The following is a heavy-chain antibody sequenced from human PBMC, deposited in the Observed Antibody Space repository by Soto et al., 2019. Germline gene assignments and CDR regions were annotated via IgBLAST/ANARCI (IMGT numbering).Heavy chain of an antibody. CDR1: GFIFSSYQ. Sequence: GGSLRLSCAASGFIFSSYQMNWVRQAPEKGLEWVANIKQDGNEKYYVDSMKGRFTISRDNAKNSLYLQMNSLRAEDTAVYYCARVAPYYYGSGSYCFDYWGQGTLVTVSS. V-gene: IGHV3-7*01. J-gene: IGHJ4*02. CDR3: ARVAPYYYGSGSYCFDY. D-gene: IGHD3-10*01. CDR2: IKQDGNEK.